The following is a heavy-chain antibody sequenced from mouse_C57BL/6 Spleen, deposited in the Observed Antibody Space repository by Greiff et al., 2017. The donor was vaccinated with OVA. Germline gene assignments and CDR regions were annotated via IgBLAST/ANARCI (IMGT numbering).Heavy chain of an antibody. CDR2: IDPSDSYT. Sequence: QVQLQQPGAELVMPGASVKLSCKASGYTFTSYWMHWVKQRPGQGLEWIGEIDPSDSYTNYNQKFKGKSTLTVDKSSSTAYMPRSSLTSEDSAVYYCASLYGSSTYWYFDVWGTGTTVTVSS. CDR1: GYTFTSYW. CDR3: ASLYGSSTYWYFDV. V-gene: IGHV1-69*01. J-gene: IGHJ1*03. D-gene: IGHD1-1*01.